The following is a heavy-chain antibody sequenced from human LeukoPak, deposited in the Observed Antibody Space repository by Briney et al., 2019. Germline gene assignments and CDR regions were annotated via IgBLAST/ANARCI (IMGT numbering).Heavy chain of an antibody. CDR2: INTNTGNP. J-gene: IGHJ5*02. V-gene: IGHV7-4-1*02. Sequence: ASVKVSCKASGYTFTSYAMHWVRQAPGQRLEWMGWINTNTGNPTYAQGFTGRFVFSLDTSVSTAYLQISSLKAEDTAVYYCARNLRYCSSTSCRGNWFDPWGQGTLVTVSS. D-gene: IGHD2-2*01. CDR3: ARNLRYCSSTSCRGNWFDP. CDR1: GYTFTSYA.